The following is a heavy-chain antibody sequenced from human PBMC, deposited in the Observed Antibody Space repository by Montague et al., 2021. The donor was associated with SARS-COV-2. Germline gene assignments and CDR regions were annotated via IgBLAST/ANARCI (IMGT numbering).Heavy chain of an antibody. V-gene: IGHV3-30*04. D-gene: IGHD6-13*01. CDR3: ATQAPGTPDAFDV. CDR2: ISYNESNK. Sequence: SLRLSCADSGFTFSSYAMHWVRQGPGKGLEWVAVISYNESNKYYADSVKGQFTISRDNSKNTLYLQMNSLRAEDTAVYYCATQAPGTPDAFDVWGQGTMVTVSS. CDR1: GFTFSSYA. J-gene: IGHJ3*01.